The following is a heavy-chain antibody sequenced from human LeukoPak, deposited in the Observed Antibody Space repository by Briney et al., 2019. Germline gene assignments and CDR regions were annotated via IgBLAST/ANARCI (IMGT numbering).Heavy chain of an antibody. V-gene: IGHV3-48*03. CDR3: ARGVGFDP. D-gene: IGHD3-3*01. J-gene: IGHJ5*02. CDR2: ISSSGGSTI. CDR1: GFTFSSYE. Sequence: GGSLRLSCAASGFTFSSYEMNWVRQAPGKGLEWVSYISSSGGSTIYYADSVKGRFTISRDNAKNSLCLHMSSLRAEDTAVYYCARGVGFDPWGQGTLVTVSS.